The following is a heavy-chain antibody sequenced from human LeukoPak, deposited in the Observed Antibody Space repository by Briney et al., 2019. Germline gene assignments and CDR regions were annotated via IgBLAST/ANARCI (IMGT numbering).Heavy chain of an antibody. D-gene: IGHD3-22*01. J-gene: IGHJ4*02. Sequence: PGGSLRLSCAASGFTFSSYAMSWVRQAPGRGLEWVSTISGSGGSTYYADSVEGRFTISRDNSKNTLYLLMNSLRAEDTAVYYCAKGGGSGYYNHFDYWGQGTLVTVSS. V-gene: IGHV3-23*01. CDR1: GFTFSSYA. CDR3: AKGGGSGYYNHFDY. CDR2: ISGSGGST.